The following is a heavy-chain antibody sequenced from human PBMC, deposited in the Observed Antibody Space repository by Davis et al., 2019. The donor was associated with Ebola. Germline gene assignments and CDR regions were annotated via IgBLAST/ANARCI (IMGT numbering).Heavy chain of an antibody. CDR3: ARSSYQPDW. V-gene: IGHV3-74*01. J-gene: IGHJ4*02. Sequence: GESLKISCAASGFTFSSYWMHWVRQTPGKGLVWVSRINTDGSFTDYADSVKGRFTISRDNARNTVSLQINSLRAEDTALYYCARSSYQPDWWGQGTLVTVSS. D-gene: IGHD2-2*01. CDR2: INTDGSFT. CDR1: GFTFSSYW.